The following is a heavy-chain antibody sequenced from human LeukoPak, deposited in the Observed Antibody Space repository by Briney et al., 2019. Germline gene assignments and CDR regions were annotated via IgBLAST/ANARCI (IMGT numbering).Heavy chain of an antibody. CDR2: INAGNGNT. CDR1: GYTFTSYA. J-gene: IGHJ4*02. D-gene: IGHD6-19*01. CDR3: ARGSDSSGWYFCD. Sequence: AASVKVSCKASGYTFTSYAMHWVRQAPGHRLEWMGWINAGNGNTKYSQKFQGRVTITRDTSASTAYMELSSLRSEDTAVYYCARGSDSSGWYFCDWGQGTLVTVSS. V-gene: IGHV1-3*01.